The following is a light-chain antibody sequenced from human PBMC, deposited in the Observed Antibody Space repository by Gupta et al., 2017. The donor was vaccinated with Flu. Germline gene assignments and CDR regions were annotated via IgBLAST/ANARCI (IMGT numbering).Light chain of an antibody. CDR1: SSDVGGYDY. Sequence: QSALTQPRSVSGSPGQSVTISCTRTSSDVGGYDYFSWYQQHPGKAPKLMVYDVSKRPSGVPYRFSGSKTGNTASLTVARLQAEDEADYYCCSYAGSVYVFGTGTKVTVL. CDR2: DVS. V-gene: IGLV2-11*01. J-gene: IGLJ1*01. CDR3: CSYAGSVYV.